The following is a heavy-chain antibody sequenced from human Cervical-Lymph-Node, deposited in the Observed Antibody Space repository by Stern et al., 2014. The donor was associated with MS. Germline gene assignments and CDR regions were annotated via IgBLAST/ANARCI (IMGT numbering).Heavy chain of an antibody. CDR3: ARSQYFYSAMDV. CDR2: IYAGDSDT. V-gene: IGHV5-51*03. J-gene: IGHJ6*02. CDR1: GYSFTGYW. Sequence: EVQLVESGAEVKKPGESLKISCKGSGYSFTGYWIGWVRQMPGKGLEWMGIIYAGDSDTRYSPSSQGQVTISADKSIKTAYLQWTSLKASDTAMYFCARSQYFYSAMDVWGQGTTVTVSS.